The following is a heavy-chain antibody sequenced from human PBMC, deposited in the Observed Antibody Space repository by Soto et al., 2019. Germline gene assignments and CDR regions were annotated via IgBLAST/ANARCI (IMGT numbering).Heavy chain of an antibody. CDR3: ARGSQWLDY. Sequence: QVRLQHWGAGLLKPSETLSITCAVHGGSFSGYYWSWIRQPPGKGLEWIGEINHSGSIHYNPSLKSRVTISADTPNNQFSLKLSSVTAADTAVYYCARGSQWLDYWGQGALVTVSS. D-gene: IGHD6-19*01. CDR2: INHSGSI. V-gene: IGHV4-34*01. CDR1: GGSFSGYY. J-gene: IGHJ4*02.